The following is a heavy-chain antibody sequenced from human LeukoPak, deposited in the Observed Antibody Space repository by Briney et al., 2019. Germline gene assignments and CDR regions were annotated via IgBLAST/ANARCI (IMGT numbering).Heavy chain of an antibody. D-gene: IGHD3-22*01. CDR1: GFTVSSNY. J-gene: IGHJ4*02. CDR3: AKAIVVLISGQFWDY. Sequence: GGSLRLSCAASGFTVSSNYMSWVRQAPGKGLEWVSTISGSGVNTDYADSVKGRFTISSDNSKNTLYLQMNSLRAEDTAVYYCAKAIVVLISGQFWDYWGQGTLVTVSS. V-gene: IGHV3-23*01. CDR2: ISGSGVNT.